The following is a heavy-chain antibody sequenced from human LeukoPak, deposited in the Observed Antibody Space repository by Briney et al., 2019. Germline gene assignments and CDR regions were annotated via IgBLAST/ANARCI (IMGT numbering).Heavy chain of an antibody. V-gene: IGHV4-34*01. CDR2: INHSGSN. CDR1: GGSFSGYY. D-gene: IGHD3-16*02. CDR3: AREEYVWGSYRYPFDY. J-gene: IGHJ4*02. Sequence: NPSDTLSLTCAVYGGSFSGYYWSWLRQPPGKALEGIGEINHSGSNNYNPSLKSRVTISVDTSKNQFSLKLSSVTAADTAVYYCAREEYVWGSYRYPFDYWGQGTLVTVSS.